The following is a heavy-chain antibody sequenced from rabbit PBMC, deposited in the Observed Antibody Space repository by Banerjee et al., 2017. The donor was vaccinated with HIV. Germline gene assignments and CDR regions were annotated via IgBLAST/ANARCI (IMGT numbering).Heavy chain of an antibody. J-gene: IGHJ4*01. D-gene: IGHD6-1*01. CDR2: IYAGNSVGT. CDR3: ARAYVGAAGYGYGSFNL. V-gene: IGHV1S40*01. Sequence: QSLEETGGGLVQPGGSLTLSCKASGFSFSSGYYMCWVRQAPGKGLEWIACIYAGNSVGTYYASRAKGRFTISKTSSTTVTLQMTSLTAADTATNFCARAYVGAAGYGYGSFNLWGPGTLVTVS. CDR1: GFSFSSGYY.